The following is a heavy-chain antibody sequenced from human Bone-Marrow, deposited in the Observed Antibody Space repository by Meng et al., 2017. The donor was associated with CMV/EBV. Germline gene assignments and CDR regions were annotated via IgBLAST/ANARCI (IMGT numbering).Heavy chain of an antibody. CDR2: MNPNSGNT. CDR3: ARGGCSSTSCYTYWFDP. Sequence: ASVKVSCKASGYPFTSYDINWVRQATGQGLEWMGWMNPNSGNTGYAQKFQGRVTITRNTSISTAYMELSSLRSEDTAVYYCARGGCSSTSCYTYWFDPWGQGTLVTGSS. V-gene: IGHV1-8*03. CDR1: GYPFTSYD. J-gene: IGHJ5*02. D-gene: IGHD2-2*02.